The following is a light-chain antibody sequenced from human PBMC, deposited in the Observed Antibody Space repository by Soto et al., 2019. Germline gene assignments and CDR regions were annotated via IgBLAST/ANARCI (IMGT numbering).Light chain of an antibody. CDR2: AAS. J-gene: IGKJ2*01. Sequence: DIPMTQSPSSVSASVGDRVTITCRASQAIGGWLAWYQQKPGKVPKLLIYAASSLQSGVPSRFSGRGSGTDFTLTISSLQPEDFATYYCQQTNSFPYTFGQGTKLEIK. V-gene: IGKV1D-12*01. CDR3: QQTNSFPYT. CDR1: QAIGGW.